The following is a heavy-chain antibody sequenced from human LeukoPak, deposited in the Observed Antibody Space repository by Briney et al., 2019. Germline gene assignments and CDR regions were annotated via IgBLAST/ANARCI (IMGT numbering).Heavy chain of an antibody. Sequence: GGSLRLSCAASGFTFSSYAMHWVRQAPGKGLEYVSAISSNGGSTYYANSVKGRFTISRDNSKNTLYLQMGSLRAEDMAVYYCARCYYDSSGYYPCAFDIWGQGTMVTVSS. CDR3: ARCYYDSSGYYPCAFDI. D-gene: IGHD3-22*01. CDR1: GFTFSSYA. CDR2: ISSNGGST. V-gene: IGHV3-64*01. J-gene: IGHJ3*02.